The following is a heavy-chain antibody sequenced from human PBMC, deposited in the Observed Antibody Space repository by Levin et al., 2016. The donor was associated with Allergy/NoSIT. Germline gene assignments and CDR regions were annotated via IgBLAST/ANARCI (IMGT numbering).Heavy chain of an antibody. V-gene: IGHV3-48*02. CDR2: ITGDGKTS. Sequence: GGSLRLSCAASGFTFRTYDMNWVRQAPGKGLEWICLITGDGKTSYYADSVMGRFSISRDNVKNSLYLQMNSLRDEDTAVYYCVRDPSGIADFDYWGRGTLVSVSS. CDR1: GFTFRTYD. CDR3: VRDPSGIADFDY. J-gene: IGHJ4*02. D-gene: IGHD1-26*01.